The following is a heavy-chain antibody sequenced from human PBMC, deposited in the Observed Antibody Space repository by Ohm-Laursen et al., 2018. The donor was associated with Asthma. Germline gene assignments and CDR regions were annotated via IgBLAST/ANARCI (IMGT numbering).Heavy chain of an antibody. CDR2: ISYDGGNK. D-gene: IGHD2-15*01. V-gene: IGHV3-30*18. CDR1: GFTFNSYG. J-gene: IGHJ3*02. CDR3: AKEYYCSGGGCYLRSNAFDI. Sequence: SLRLSCAASGFTFNSYGMHWVRQAPGKGLECVAIISYDGGNKYYADSVKGRFTISRDNSKNTLYLQMSTLRAEDTAVYYCAKEYYCSGGGCYLRSNAFDIWGQGTMVTVSS.